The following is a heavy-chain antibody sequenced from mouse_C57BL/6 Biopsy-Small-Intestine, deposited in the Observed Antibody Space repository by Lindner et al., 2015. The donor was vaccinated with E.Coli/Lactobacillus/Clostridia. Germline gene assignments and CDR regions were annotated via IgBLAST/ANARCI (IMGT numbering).Heavy chain of an antibody. CDR2: ISAYNYNT. D-gene: IGHD2-13*01. Sequence: SVKVSCTASGYTFTTYGIAWVRQAPGQGLEWMGWISAYNYNTIYTQKLQGRVTMTRDTPTSTAYMELRSLRPDDTAVYYCARLVSVLVTTVETYYFDYWGQGTLVTVSS. CDR1: GYTFTTYG. V-gene: IGHV1-59*01. J-gene: IGHJ2*01. CDR3: ARLVSVLVTTVETYYFDY.